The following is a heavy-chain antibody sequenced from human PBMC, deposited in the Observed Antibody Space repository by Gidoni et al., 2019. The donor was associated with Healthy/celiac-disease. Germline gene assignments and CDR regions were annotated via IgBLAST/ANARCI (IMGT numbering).Heavy chain of an antibody. D-gene: IGHD3-10*01. Sequence: QLQLQESCPGLVKPSETLSLTCPVSVVSISSSSYYWGWIRQPPGTGREWIGSIYYSGSTYYNPSLKSRVTISVDTSKNQFSLKLSSVTAAETAVYYCASLSPSMVRGVIDYWGQGTLVTVSS. V-gene: IGHV4-39*01. CDR3: ASLSPSMVRGVIDY. CDR1: VVSISSSSYY. J-gene: IGHJ4*02. CDR2: IYYSGST.